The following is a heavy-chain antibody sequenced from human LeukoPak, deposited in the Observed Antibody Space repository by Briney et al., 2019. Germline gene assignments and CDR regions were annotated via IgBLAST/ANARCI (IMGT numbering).Heavy chain of an antibody. CDR1: GLIFRSYW. Sequence: PGGSLRLSCEVSGLIFRSYWMSWVRQAPGKGLEWVANINQDGSEKYFVDSVRGRFTISRDNSKNTLYLQMNSLRAEDTAVYYCARAFPGGYYFDYWGQGTLVTVSS. D-gene: IGHD2/OR15-2a*01. CDR2: INQDGSEK. V-gene: IGHV3-7*01. J-gene: IGHJ4*02. CDR3: ARAFPGGYYFDY.